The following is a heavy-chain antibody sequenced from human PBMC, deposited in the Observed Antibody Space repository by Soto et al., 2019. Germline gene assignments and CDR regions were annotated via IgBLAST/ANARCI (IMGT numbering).Heavy chain of an antibody. D-gene: IGHD6-19*01. CDR1: GFTFSTFS. V-gene: IGHV3-48*01. Sequence: EVQLVESGGGSVQPGGSLRLSCAASGFTFSTFSMNWVRQAPGRGLEWISYISGGGRPISYAGSVKGRFTISRDNAKNSLYLQMDSRTAEDTAVYYCARDLGWAFDSWGQGTLVTVSS. CDR2: ISGGGRPI. J-gene: IGHJ4*02. CDR3: ARDLGWAFDS.